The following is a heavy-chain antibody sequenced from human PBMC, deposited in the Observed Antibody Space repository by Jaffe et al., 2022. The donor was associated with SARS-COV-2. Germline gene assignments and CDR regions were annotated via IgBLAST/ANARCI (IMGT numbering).Heavy chain of an antibody. D-gene: IGHD4-17*01. J-gene: IGHJ2*01. Sequence: QVQLVQSGAEVKKPGASVKVSCKASGYTFTTYAMHWVRQAPGHRLEWMGWINAGNGNTKYSQKFQGRVTITRDTSASAAYMELSSLRPEDTAVYYCARLDAVTTSDWYFDLWGRGTLVTVSS. CDR2: INAGNGNT. CDR3: ARLDAVTTSDWYFDL. CDR1: GYTFTTYA. V-gene: IGHV1-3*01.